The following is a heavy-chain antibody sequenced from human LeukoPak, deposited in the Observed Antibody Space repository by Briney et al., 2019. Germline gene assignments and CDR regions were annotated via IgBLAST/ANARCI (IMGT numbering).Heavy chain of an antibody. CDR1: GFTFDDYA. CDR3: AKDMMDGRQQLVRTGVIDY. CDR2: ISWNSGSI. D-gene: IGHD6-13*01. J-gene: IGHJ4*02. V-gene: IGHV3-9*01. Sequence: GGSLRLSCAASGFTFDDYAMHWVRQAPGKGLEWVSGISWNSGSIGYADSVKGRFTISRDNAKNSLYLQMNSLRAEDTALYYCAKDMMDGRQQLVRTGVIDYWGQGTLVTVSS.